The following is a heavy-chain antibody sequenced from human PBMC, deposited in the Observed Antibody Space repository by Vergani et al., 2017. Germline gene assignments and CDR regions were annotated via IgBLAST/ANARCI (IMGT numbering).Heavy chain of an antibody. CDR1: GFTFSTYA. CDR2: ISSNGGNT. V-gene: IGHV3-64D*06. D-gene: IGHD3-22*01. CDR3: AKGPFDSSGFNNWFDP. J-gene: IGHJ5*02. Sequence: EVQLVESGGGLVQPGGSLRLSCSASGFTFSTYAMHWVRQAPGKGLEYVSGISSNGGNTYYADSVKGRFTISRDNSKNTLYLQMSSLGAEDTAVYYCAKGPFDSSGFNNWFDPWGQGALVTVSA.